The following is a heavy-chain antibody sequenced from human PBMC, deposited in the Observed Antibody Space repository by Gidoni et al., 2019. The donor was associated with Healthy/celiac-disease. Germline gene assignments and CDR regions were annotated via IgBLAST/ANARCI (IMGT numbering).Heavy chain of an antibody. D-gene: IGHD4-17*01. V-gene: IGHV4-31*03. J-gene: IGHJ6*02. CDR2: IYYSGST. CDR3: ARDDFTVTKGGYYYYGMDV. Sequence: QVQLQESGPGLVTLSQTLSLTCTVSGGSLSSGGYYWSWIRQHPGKVLEWIGYIYYSGSTYYNPSLKSRVTISVDTSKNQFSLKLSSVTAADTAVYYCARDDFTVTKGGYYYYGMDVWGQGITVTVSS. CDR1: GGSLSSGGYY.